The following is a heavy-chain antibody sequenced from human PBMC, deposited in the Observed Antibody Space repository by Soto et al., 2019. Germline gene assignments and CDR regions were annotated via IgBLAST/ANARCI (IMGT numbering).Heavy chain of an antibody. J-gene: IGHJ5*02. D-gene: IGHD3-10*01. CDR3: AREYSMVMVRGTTAWFDP. CDR2: ISAYNGNT. CDR1: GYTFTSYG. Sequence: SVKVSCKASGYTFTSYGISWVRQAPVQGLEWMGWISAYNGNTNYAQKLQGRVTMTTDTSTSTAYMELRSLRSDDTAVYYCAREYSMVMVRGTTAWFDPWGQGTLVTVSS. V-gene: IGHV1-18*04.